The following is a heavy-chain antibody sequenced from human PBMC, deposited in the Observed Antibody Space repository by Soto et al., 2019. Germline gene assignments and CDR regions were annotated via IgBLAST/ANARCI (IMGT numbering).Heavy chain of an antibody. CDR2: ISGSGGSI. J-gene: IGHJ4*02. CDR3: ATSYGNAWYTY. V-gene: IGHV3-23*01. Sequence: GGSLRLSCAASGFTFSNYALSWVRQAPGKGLEWVSAISGSGGSIYYADSVEGRFTISRDNSQNTLYLQMNSLRAEDTAVYYWATSYGNAWYTYWGQGTQVTVSS. D-gene: IGHD6-13*01. CDR1: GFTFSNYA.